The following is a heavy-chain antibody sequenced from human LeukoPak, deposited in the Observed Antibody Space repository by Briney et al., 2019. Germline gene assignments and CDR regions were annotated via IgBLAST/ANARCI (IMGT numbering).Heavy chain of an antibody. D-gene: IGHD6-19*01. J-gene: IGHJ4*02. Sequence: GGSLRLSCAAPGFTVSSNYMSWVRQAPGKGLEWVSVIYSGGSTYYADSVKGRFTISRDNSKNTLYLQMNSLRAEDTAVYYCARSSLKRQWLIPFDYWGQGTLVTVSS. CDR1: GFTVSSNY. CDR3: ARSSLKRQWLIPFDY. CDR2: IYSGGST. V-gene: IGHV3-53*01.